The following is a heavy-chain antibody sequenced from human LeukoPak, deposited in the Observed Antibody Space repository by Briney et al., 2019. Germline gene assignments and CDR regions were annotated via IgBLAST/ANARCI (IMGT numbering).Heavy chain of an antibody. CDR1: GGSISSYF. CDR2: IYSSGST. J-gene: IGHJ4*02. D-gene: IGHD4-23*01. CDR3: ARNPAGPVDFDY. V-gene: IGHV4-59*01. Sequence: SETLSLTCTVSGGSISSYFWSWIRQPPGEGLEWIGHIYSSGSTNYNPSLESRVTMSVDTSKNQFSLKLSSVTAADTAIYYCARNPAGPVDFDYWGQGTLVTVSS.